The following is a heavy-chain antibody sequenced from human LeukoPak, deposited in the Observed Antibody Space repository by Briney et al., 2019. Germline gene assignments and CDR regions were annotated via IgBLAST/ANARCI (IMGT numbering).Heavy chain of an antibody. V-gene: IGHV3-23*01. CDR2: ISGSGGST. J-gene: IGHJ5*02. Sequence: GASLRLSCAASGFTFSNYAMSWVRQAPGKGLEWVSAISGSGGSTYYADSVKGRFTISRDNSKNTLYLQMNSLRAEDTAVYYCAKVPGGDYPMSWFDPWGQGTLVTGSS. CDR3: AKVPGGDYPMSWFDP. D-gene: IGHD4-17*01. CDR1: GFTFSNYA.